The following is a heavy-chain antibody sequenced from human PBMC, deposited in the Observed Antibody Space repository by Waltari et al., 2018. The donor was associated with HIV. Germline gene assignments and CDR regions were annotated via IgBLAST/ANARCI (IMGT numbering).Heavy chain of an antibody. Sequence: QVQLVQSGAEVKKPGASVKVSCKASGYTFSRFQIHWVRQAPGQGLEWMGLINPGGNSTSYLQKFHGRVTMTRDTSTTTAYMVLSSLRSEDTAVYYCALGDSWVPGQSWGQGTLVTVSS. D-gene: IGHD4-17*01. CDR1: GYTFSRFQ. V-gene: IGHV1-46*01. CDR2: INPGGNST. CDR3: ALGDSWVPGQS. J-gene: IGHJ4*02.